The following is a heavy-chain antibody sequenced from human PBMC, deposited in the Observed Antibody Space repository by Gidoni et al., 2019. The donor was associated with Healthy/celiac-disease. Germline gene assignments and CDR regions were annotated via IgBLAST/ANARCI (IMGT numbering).Heavy chain of an antibody. D-gene: IGHD6-19*01. CDR1: GYTFTGYY. CDR3: AREIGYSSGWGDAFDI. Sequence: QVQLVQSGAEVKKPGASVKVSCKASGYTFTGYYMHWVRQAPGQGLEWMGWINPNSGGTNYAQKFQGWVTMTRDTSISTAYMELSRLRSDDTAVYYCAREIGYSSGWGDAFDIWGQGTMVTVSS. J-gene: IGHJ3*02. V-gene: IGHV1-2*04. CDR2: INPNSGGT.